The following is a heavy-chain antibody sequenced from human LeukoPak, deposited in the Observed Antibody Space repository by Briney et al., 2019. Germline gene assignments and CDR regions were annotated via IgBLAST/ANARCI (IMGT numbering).Heavy chain of an antibody. CDR1: GSTFDDYA. J-gene: IGHJ4*02. V-gene: IGHV3-9*03. CDR3: ATSLQLWYHFDY. Sequence: GRSLRLSCAASGSTFDDYAMHWVRQAPGKGVEWVSGISWNSGSIDYADSVKGRFTISRDNAKNSLYLQMNSLRAEDMALYYCATSLQLWYHFDYWGQGTLVTVSS. CDR2: ISWNSGSI. D-gene: IGHD5-18*01.